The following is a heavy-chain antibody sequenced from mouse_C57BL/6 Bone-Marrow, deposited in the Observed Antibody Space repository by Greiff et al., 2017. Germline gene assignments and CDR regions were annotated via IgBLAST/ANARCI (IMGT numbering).Heavy chain of an antibody. J-gene: IGHJ4*01. CDR1: GYTFTSYG. V-gene: IGHV1-81*01. CDR3: ARTGGSYDYDGFFRYAMDY. D-gene: IGHD2-4*01. CDR2: IYPRSGNT. Sequence: VQLQQSGAELARPGASVKLSCKASGYTFTSYGISWVKQRTGQGLEWIGEIYPRSGNTYYNEKFKGKATLPADKSSSTAYMELRSLTSEDSAVYFCARTGGSYDYDGFFRYAMDYWGQGTSVTVSS.